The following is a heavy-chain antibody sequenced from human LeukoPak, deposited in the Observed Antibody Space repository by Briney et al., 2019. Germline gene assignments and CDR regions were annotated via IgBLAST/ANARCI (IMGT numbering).Heavy chain of an antibody. CDR2: ISTNGGST. D-gene: IGHD3-3*01. CDR3: ARARITIFGVGPMDV. Sequence: PGGSLRLSCAASGFTFSSYALHWVRQAPGKGLEYVSGISTNGGSTYYANSVKGRFTISRDNSKNTLFLQMGGLRAEDMSEYYCARARITIFGVGPMDVWGKGTTVTVSS. V-gene: IGHV3-64*01. J-gene: IGHJ6*03. CDR1: GFTFSSYA.